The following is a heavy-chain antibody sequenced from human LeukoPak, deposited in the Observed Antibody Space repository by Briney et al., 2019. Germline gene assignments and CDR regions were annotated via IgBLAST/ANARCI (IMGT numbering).Heavy chain of an antibody. J-gene: IGHJ4*02. CDR3: ARGPVGCVLFDY. CDR1: GGSFSGYY. CDR2: INHSGST. Sequence: SETLSLTCAVYGGSFSGYYWSWIRHPPGKGLEWIGEINHSGSTNYDPSLKSRVTISVDTSKNQFSLKLSSVTAADTAVYYCARGPVGCVLFDYWGQGTLVTVSS. V-gene: IGHV4-34*01. D-gene: IGHD6-19*01.